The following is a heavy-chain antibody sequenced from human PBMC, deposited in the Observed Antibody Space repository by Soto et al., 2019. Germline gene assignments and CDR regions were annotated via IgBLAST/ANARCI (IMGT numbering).Heavy chain of an antibody. J-gene: IGHJ6*02. D-gene: IGHD3-22*01. Sequence: GESLNISCKGSGYSFTSYWIGWVRQMPGKGLEWMGIIYPGDSDTRYSPSFQGQVTISADKSISTAYLQWSSLKASDTAMYYCARVHYYDSSGYLPLYYYYGMDVWGQGTTLTVS. CDR2: IYPGDSDT. CDR1: GYSFTSYW. V-gene: IGHV5-51*01. CDR3: ARVHYYDSSGYLPLYYYYGMDV.